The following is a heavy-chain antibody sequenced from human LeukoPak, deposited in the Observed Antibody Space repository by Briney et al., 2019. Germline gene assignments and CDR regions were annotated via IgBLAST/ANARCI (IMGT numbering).Heavy chain of an antibody. V-gene: IGHV3-20*04. D-gene: IGHD3-10*01. CDR1: GFTFDDYG. J-gene: IGHJ4*02. CDR3: AKDTQLLWFGELLGTPIFDY. CDR2: INWNGGST. Sequence: PGGSLRLSCAASGFTFDDYGMSWVRQAPGKGLEWVSGINWNGGSTGYADSVKGRFTISRDNAKNSLYLQMNSLRAEDTALYYCAKDTQLLWFGELLGTPIFDYWGQGTLVTVSS.